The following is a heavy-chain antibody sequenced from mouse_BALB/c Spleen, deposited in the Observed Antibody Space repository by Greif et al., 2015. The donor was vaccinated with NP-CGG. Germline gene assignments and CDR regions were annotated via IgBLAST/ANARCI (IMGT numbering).Heavy chain of an antibody. CDR3: NALNLGLPSFAY. CDR1: GFNIKDYY. D-gene: IGHD3-1*01. J-gene: IGHJ3*01. CDR2: IDPENGDT. V-gene: IGHV14-4*02. Sequence: VQLKQSGAELVRSGASVKLSCTASGFNIKDYYMHWVKQRPEQGLEWIGWIDPENGDTEYAPKFQGKATMTADTSSNTAYLQLSSLTSEDTAVYYCNALNLGLPSFAYWGQGTLVTVSA.